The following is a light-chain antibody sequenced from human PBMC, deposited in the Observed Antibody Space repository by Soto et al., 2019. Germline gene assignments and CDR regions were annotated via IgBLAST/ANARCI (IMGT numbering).Light chain of an antibody. Sequence: DIQMTQSPSSVSASVGDTVTITCRASQGLKFLAWYQQKPGKAPRLLIYEATNLQSGVPPRFSGSGSGTDFTLTISSLQPEDVATYYCQKYNSAPLTFGGGTKVDIK. CDR1: QGLKF. V-gene: IGKV1-12*01. J-gene: IGKJ4*01. CDR3: QKYNSAPLT. CDR2: EAT.